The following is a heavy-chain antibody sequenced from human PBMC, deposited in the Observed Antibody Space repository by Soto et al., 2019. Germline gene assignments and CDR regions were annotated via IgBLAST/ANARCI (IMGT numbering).Heavy chain of an antibody. CDR2: IYYSGST. D-gene: IGHD3-9*01. V-gene: IGHV4-59*01. CDR3: ARENYDILTGYPNWFDP. CDR1: GGSISSYY. Sequence: PSETLSLTCTVSGGSISSYYWSWIRQPPGKGLEWIGYIYYSGSTNHNPSLKSRVTISVGTSKNQFSLKLSSVTAADTAVYYCARENYDILTGYPNWFDPWGQGTLVTVSS. J-gene: IGHJ5*02.